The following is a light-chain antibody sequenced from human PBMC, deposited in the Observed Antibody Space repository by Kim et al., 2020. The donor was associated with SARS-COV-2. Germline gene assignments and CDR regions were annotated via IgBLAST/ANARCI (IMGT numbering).Light chain of an antibody. CDR2: LAS. CDR1: QSVSSNY. J-gene: IGKJ2*01. CDR3: QQYDTSPYT. Sequence: PGESATLSCRASQSVSSNYLAWYHQRXGQAPRLLIYLASTRATGAPDRFSGSGSGTDFTLTIRRLDPEDSGVFYCQQYDTSPYTFGQGTKVE. V-gene: IGKV3-20*01.